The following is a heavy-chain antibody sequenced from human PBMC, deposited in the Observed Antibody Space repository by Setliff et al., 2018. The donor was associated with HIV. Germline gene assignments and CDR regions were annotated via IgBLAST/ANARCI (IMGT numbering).Heavy chain of an antibody. CDR3: ARRGVPQQIDLDS. CDR2: INPSSGDT. CDR1: GYSFTNYY. D-gene: IGHD3-10*01. V-gene: IGHV1-46*01. Sequence: VASVKVSCKASGYSFTNYYIHWVRQAPGQGLEWMGVINPSSGDTLYAQNFQGRVTVTRDTSTSTVYMELSSLRSEDTAVYFCARRGVPQQIDLDSWGHGTLVTVSS. J-gene: IGHJ5*01.